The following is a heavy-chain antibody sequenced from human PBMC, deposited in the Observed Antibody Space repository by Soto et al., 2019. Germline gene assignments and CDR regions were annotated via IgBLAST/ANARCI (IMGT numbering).Heavy chain of an antibody. D-gene: IGHD6-6*01. J-gene: IGHJ6*02. Sequence: SVKVYFKTAAGALRSYAVSWVRKDTGQGLEWMGGIIPIFGTANYAQKFQGRVTITADKSTSTAYMELSSLRSEDTAVYYCARDPGQLVHYYYYGMDVWGQGTSVTV. CDR1: AGALRSYA. CDR3: ARDPGQLVHYYYYGMDV. CDR2: IIPIFGTA. V-gene: IGHV1-69*06.